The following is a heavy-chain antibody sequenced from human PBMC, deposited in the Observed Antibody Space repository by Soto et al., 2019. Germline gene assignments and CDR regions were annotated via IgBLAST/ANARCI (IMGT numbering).Heavy chain of an antibody. D-gene: IGHD5-18*01. CDR3: AATDTAMVGYYYYGMDV. Sequence: PSETLSLTCTVSGGSVSSGSYYWSWIRQPPGRGLEWIGYIYYSGSTIYNPSLKSRVTISVDTSKIQFSLKLSSVTAADTAVYYCAATDTAMVGYYYYGMDVWGQGTTVTVSS. CDR1: GGSVSSGSYY. CDR2: IYYSGST. V-gene: IGHV4-61*01. J-gene: IGHJ6*02.